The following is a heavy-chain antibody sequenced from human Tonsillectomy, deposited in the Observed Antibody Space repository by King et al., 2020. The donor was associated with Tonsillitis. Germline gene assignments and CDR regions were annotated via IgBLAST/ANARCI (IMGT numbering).Heavy chain of an antibody. CDR2: VSSSSSYI. V-gene: IGHV3-21*01. J-gene: IGHJ4*02. CDR1: GFTFSSYS. Sequence: EVQLVESGGGLVKPGGSLRLSCAASGFTFSSYSMNWVRQAPGKGLEWVSSVSSSSSYIFYADSVKGRFTISRDNAKNSLYLQMNSLRAEDTAVYHCARGGSPGGWYLDYWGQGTLVTVSS. CDR3: ARGGSPGGWYLDY. D-gene: IGHD6-19*01.